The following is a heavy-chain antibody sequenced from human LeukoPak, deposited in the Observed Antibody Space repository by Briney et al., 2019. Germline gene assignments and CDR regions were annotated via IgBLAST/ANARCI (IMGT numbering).Heavy chain of an antibody. D-gene: IGHD2-21*02. J-gene: IGHJ6*03. Sequence: ASVKVSCKASGYTFTNYDNNWVRQAAGQGLEWMGWMNPNSGNKGYAQKFQGRVTITRNTSISTAYMELSSLRFEDTAVYYCARGRDFGDIVVVTASPPPYYMDVWGKGTTVTVSS. CDR1: GYTFTNYD. CDR3: ARGRDFGDIVVVTASPPPYYMDV. CDR2: MNPNSGNK. V-gene: IGHV1-8*03.